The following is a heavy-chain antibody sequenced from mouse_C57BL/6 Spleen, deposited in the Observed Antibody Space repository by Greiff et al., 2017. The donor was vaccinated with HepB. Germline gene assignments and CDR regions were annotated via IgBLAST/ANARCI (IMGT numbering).Heavy chain of an antibody. CDR3: AITTVVAWYYFDY. CDR1: GYTFTSYW. Sequence: QVQLQQPGAELVKPGASVKLSCKASGYTFTSYWMHWVKQRPGQGLEWIGMIHPNSGSTNYNEKFKSKATLTVDKSSSTAYMQLSSLTSEDSAVYYCAITTVVAWYYFDYWGQGTTLTVSS. J-gene: IGHJ2*01. D-gene: IGHD1-1*01. CDR2: IHPNSGST. V-gene: IGHV1-64*01.